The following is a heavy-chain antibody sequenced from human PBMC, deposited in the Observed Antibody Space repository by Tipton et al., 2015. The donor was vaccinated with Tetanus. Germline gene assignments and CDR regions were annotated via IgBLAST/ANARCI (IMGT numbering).Heavy chain of an antibody. J-gene: IGHJ4*02. CDR2: MFYSGNT. CDR1: GGSISNDNYY. V-gene: IGHV4-30-4*01. CDR3: ATRAPATSDY. Sequence: TLSLTCTVSGGSISNDNYYWSWIRPPPGKGLEWIGYMFYSGNTYYTPSLKSRITISMDTSRNQLSLNFSSVTAAATAVYYCATRAPATSDYWGQGTLVTVSS.